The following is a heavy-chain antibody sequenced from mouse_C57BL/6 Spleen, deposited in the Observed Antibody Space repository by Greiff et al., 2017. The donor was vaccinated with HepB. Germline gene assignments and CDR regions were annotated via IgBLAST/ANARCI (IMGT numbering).Heavy chain of an antibody. CDR2: INPGSGGT. CDR3: ARNYYGSPFDY. Sequence: VQLKQSGAELVRPGTSVKVSCKASGYAFTNYLIEWVKQRPGQGLEWIGVINPGSGGTNYNEKFKGKATLTADKSSSTAYMQLSSLTSEDSAVYFCARNYYGSPFDYWGQGTTLTVSS. CDR1: GYAFTNYL. J-gene: IGHJ2*01. D-gene: IGHD1-1*01. V-gene: IGHV1-54*01.